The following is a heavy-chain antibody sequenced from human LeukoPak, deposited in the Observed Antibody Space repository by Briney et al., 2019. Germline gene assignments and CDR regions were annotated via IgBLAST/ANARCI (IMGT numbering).Heavy chain of an antibody. J-gene: IGHJ1*01. CDR2: ITWNRDNI. V-gene: IGHV3-9*01. Sequence: GGSLRLSCTVSGFTFDDYAMHWVRHTPGKGLEWVAGITWNRDNIGYGDSVKGRFTISRDNAENSLYLQMNSLRAEDTAVYYCTRDDYWGQGTLVTVSS. CDR1: GFTFDDYA. CDR3: TRDDY.